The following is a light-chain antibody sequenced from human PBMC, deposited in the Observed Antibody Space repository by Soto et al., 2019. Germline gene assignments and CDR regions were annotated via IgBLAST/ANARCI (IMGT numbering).Light chain of an antibody. Sequence: IVLTHSPATLSFSPGEIATLSFRASQSVSTYLGWYQQKPGQAPRLLIYDTSNRATGIPARFSGSGSGTDFTLTISSLEPEDFAVYYCQQRSNWPWTFGQGTKVDIK. CDR2: DTS. V-gene: IGKV3-11*01. J-gene: IGKJ1*01. CDR3: QQRSNWPWT. CDR1: QSVSTY.